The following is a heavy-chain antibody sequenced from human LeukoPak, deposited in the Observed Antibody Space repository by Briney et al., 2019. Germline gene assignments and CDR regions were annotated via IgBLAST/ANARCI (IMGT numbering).Heavy chain of an antibody. Sequence: SETLSLTCTVSGGSISSSSYYWGWIRQPPGKGLEWIGSIYYSGSTYYNPSLKSRVTISVDTSKNQFSLKLSSVTAADTAVYYCARGITMVRGVPVVGDYFDYWGQGTLVTVSS. CDR3: ARGITMVRGVPVVGDYFDY. CDR2: IYYSGST. D-gene: IGHD3-10*01. CDR1: GGSISSSSYY. V-gene: IGHV4-39*07. J-gene: IGHJ4*02.